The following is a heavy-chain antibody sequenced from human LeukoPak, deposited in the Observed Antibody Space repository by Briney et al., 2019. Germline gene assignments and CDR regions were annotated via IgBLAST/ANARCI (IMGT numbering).Heavy chain of an antibody. Sequence: QTGGSLRLSCAASGFTFSRYWMSWVRQAPGKGLEWVANINQDGNEEYYVDSVKGRFTISRDNANNSLYLQMNSLRAEDTALYFCVRDDSSGKHYLEYWGQGTLATVSS. D-gene: IGHD3-22*01. V-gene: IGHV3-7*01. J-gene: IGHJ4*02. CDR1: GFTFSRYW. CDR2: INQDGNEE. CDR3: VRDDSSGKHYLEY.